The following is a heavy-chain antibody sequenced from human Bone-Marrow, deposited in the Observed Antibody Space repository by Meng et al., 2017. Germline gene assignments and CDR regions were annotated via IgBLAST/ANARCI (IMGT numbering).Heavy chain of an antibody. Sequence: QVQLQESGPGLVKPSQTLSLTCTVSGGSISSADYYWSWIRQPPGKGLEWSGYLYYTGTTYYNPSLKSRLTISVETSKNQFSLNLTSVTAADTAVYYCARDTDFWSASNWFDPWGPGTLVTVSS. V-gene: IGHV4-30-4*08. CDR3: ARDTDFWSASNWFDP. CDR2: LYYTGTT. D-gene: IGHD3-3*01. J-gene: IGHJ5*02. CDR1: GGSISSADYY.